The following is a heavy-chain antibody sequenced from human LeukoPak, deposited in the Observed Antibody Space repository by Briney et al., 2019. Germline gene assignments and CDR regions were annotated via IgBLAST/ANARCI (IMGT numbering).Heavy chain of an antibody. V-gene: IGHV3-23*01. Sequence: GGSLRLSCAASGFTVSSNYMSWVRQAPVKGLEWVSIISGSGGSTYYADSVKGRFTISRDNSKNTLYLQMNSLRAEDTAVYYCAVCHWHSSGCRNDYWGQGTLVTVSS. D-gene: IGHD6-19*01. CDR2: ISGSGGST. CDR1: GFTVSSNY. CDR3: AVCHWHSSGCRNDY. J-gene: IGHJ4*02.